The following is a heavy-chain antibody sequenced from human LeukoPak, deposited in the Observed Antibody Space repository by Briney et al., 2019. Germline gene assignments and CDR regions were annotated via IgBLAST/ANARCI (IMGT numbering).Heavy chain of an antibody. CDR3: AKGRDSGYDLYFDY. CDR2: ISWNSGSI. D-gene: IGHD5-12*01. V-gene: IGHV3-9*03. Sequence: PGRSLRLSCAASGFTFDDYAMHWVRQAPGKGLEWVSGISWNSGSIGYADSVKGRFTISRDNAKNSLYLQMNSLRAEDMALYYCAKGRDSGYDLYFDYWGQGTLVTVSS. CDR1: GFTFDDYA. J-gene: IGHJ4*02.